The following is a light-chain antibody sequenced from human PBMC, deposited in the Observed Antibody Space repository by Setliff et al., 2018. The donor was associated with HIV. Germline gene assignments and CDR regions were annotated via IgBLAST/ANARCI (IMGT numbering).Light chain of an antibody. J-gene: IGLJ1*01. CDR1: NSDIGGYDY. CDR2: DVT. Sequence: QSALTQPASVSGSPGQSITISCTGTNSDIGGYDYVSWYQQHPGKAPKLMIYDVTNRPSGVSNRFSGSKSGSTASLTISGPQAEDEANYYCCSYSSSSVYFFGTGTKVTVL. CDR3: CSYSSSSVYF. V-gene: IGLV2-14*03.